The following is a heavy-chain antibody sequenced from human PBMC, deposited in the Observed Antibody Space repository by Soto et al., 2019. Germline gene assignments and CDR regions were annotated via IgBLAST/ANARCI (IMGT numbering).Heavy chain of an antibody. V-gene: IGHV3-23*01. J-gene: IGHJ3*01. CDR1: GFTFSSYA. D-gene: IGHD4-17*01. CDR3: ARPYGGKIGDAPDL. CDR2: ISDAAGST. Sequence: EVQLLESGGGLVQPGGSLRLSCVGSGFTFSSYAMSWVRQVPGKGLEWVSSISDAAGSTYYVDSVKGRFTISRENSKKTLDLQMNSLRAGDSAVYYCARPYGGKIGDAPDLWGPGTMVTVSS.